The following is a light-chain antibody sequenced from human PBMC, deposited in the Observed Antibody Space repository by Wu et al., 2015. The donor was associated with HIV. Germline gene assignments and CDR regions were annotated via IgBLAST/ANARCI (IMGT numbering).Light chain of an antibody. J-gene: IGKJ5*01. V-gene: IGKV3-11*01. CDR2: DAS. CDR1: QGVGTN. Sequence: ENALTQSPATLSLSPGERATLSCRASQGVGTNFAWYQEKRGQAPRLLIYDASKRATGIPDRFSGSGSGTDFTLTINTVEPEDFVLYYCQQSNNWPLTFGQGTRLEIK. CDR3: QQSNNWPLT.